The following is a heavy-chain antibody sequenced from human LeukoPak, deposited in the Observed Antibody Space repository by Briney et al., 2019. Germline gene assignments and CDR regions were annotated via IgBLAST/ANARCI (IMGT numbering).Heavy chain of an antibody. D-gene: IGHD3-10*01. CDR2: ISSSSSYI. J-gene: IGHJ4*02. CDR1: GFTFSTYW. V-gene: IGHV3-21*01. CDR3: ARVIWFRESDY. Sequence: PGGSLRLSCEASGFTFSTYWMNWVRQAPGKGLEWVSSISSSSSYIYYADSVKGRFTISRDNAKNSLYLQMNSLRAEDTAVYYCARVIWFRESDYWGQGTLVTVSS.